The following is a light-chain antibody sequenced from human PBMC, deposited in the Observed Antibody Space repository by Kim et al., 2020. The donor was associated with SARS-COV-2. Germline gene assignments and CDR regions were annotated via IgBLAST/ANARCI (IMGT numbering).Light chain of an antibody. CDR1: SSNIGNNS. CDR2: DSK. J-gene: IGLJ2*01. Sequence: GQKVTSCCSGRSSNIGNNSVSWYQRVPGTAPKLLIYDSKKRPSGIPDRFSGSKFGTSATLGSTGLLTGDEADYFCGTWDSSLSAGVFGGGTQLTVL. V-gene: IGLV1-51*01. CDR3: GTWDSSLSAGV.